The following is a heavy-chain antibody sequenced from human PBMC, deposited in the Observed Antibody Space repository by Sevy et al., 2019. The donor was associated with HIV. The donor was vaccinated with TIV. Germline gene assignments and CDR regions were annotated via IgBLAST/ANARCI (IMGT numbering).Heavy chain of an antibody. CDR1: GFTFSNAW. CDR3: TTDHRSIAARRNDY. D-gene: IGHD6-6*01. V-gene: IGHV3-15*01. CDR2: IKSKTDGGTT. J-gene: IGHJ4*02. Sequence: GGSLRLSCAASGFTFSNAWMSWVRQAPGKGLEWVGRIKSKTDGGTTDYAATLKGRFTISRDDSKTTLYLQMNSLKTEDTAVYYCTTDHRSIAARRNDYWGQGTLVTVSS.